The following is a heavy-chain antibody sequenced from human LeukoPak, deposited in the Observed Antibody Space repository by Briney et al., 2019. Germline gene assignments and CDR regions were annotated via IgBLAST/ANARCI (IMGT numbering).Heavy chain of an antibody. Sequence: SETLSLTCTVSGGSISSYYWSWIWQPPGKGLEWIGYIYYSGSTNYNPSLKSRVTISVDTSKNQFSLKLSSVTAADTAVYYCARDRSSSWPDAFDIWGQGTMVTVSS. D-gene: IGHD6-13*01. CDR1: GGSISSYY. CDR3: ARDRSSSWPDAFDI. V-gene: IGHV4-59*01. J-gene: IGHJ3*02. CDR2: IYYSGST.